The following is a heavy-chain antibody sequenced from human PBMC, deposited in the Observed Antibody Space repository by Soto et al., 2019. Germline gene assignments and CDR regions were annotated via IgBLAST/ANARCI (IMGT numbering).Heavy chain of an antibody. CDR3: GRVPRGVYYVMDV. V-gene: IGHV1-2*04. Sequence: QVQLVQSVAEVKKPGASVKVSCKASGYTFTDYYMHWVRQAPGQRLEWVGWINPNSGTTNYAQKFQGWVTTTRDTSINTVYMEVSRLRSDDTAVYYCGRVPRGVYYVMDVWGQGTTVTVSS. CDR1: GYTFTDYY. D-gene: IGHD3-10*01. CDR2: INPNSGTT. J-gene: IGHJ6*02.